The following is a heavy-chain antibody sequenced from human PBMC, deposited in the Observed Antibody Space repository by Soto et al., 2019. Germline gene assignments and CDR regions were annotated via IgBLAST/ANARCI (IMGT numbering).Heavy chain of an antibody. CDR2: IYYSGST. J-gene: IGHJ4*02. CDR1: GGSISSYY. V-gene: IGHV4-59*01. Sequence: QVQLQESGPGLVKPSETLSLTCSVSGGSISSYYWSWIRQPPGKGLEYIGYIYYSGSTNYNPSLKSRVNISVDTSKNQVSLKLNSVTAADTAVYFCARVRANWNYILDYWGQGTLVTVSS. D-gene: IGHD1-7*01. CDR3: ARVRANWNYILDY.